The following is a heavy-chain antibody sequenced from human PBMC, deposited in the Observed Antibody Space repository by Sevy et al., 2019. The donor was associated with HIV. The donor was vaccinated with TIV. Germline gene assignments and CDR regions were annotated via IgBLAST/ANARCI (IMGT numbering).Heavy chain of an antibody. CDR3: ARDGNRAMFYFDQ. D-gene: IGHD5-18*01. J-gene: IGHJ4*02. Sequence: SETLSLTCTISGGSVSSGTYHWSWIWQPPGKGLEWIGYISYSGRTKYNPSLMGRVTISGDTSSNQFFLKLSSVTAADTAVYYCARDGNRAMFYFDQWGQGTLVTVS. V-gene: IGHV4-61*01. CDR2: ISYSGRT. CDR1: GGSVSSGTYH.